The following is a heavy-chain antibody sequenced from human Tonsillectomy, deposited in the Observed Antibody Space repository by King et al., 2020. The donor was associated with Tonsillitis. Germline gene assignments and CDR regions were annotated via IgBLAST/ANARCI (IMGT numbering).Heavy chain of an antibody. D-gene: IGHD3-10*01. V-gene: IGHV3-30-3*01. Sequence: VQLVESGGGVVQPGRSLRLSCAASGFIFSNYTMHWVRQTPGKGLEWVAVISSDGSNKYYANSVKSRFTISRDNSKKTLYLRMNSLRAEDTAVYYCATLLVDSGSYYNNWFDPWGQGTLVTVSS. J-gene: IGHJ5*02. CDR3: ATLLVDSGSYYNNWFDP. CDR2: ISSDGSNK. CDR1: GFIFSNYT.